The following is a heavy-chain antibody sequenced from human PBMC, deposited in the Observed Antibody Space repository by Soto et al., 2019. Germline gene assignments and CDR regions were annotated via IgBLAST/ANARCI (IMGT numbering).Heavy chain of an antibody. CDR3: ARALPMVRGVISYYFDF. CDR2: IYYTGST. D-gene: IGHD3-10*01. J-gene: IGHJ4*02. CDR1: GGSISSYY. Sequence: SETLSLTCTVSGGSISSYYWSWVRQPPGKGLEWIGYIYYTGSTNYNPSLKSRVTISVDTSKNQFSLKLSSVTAADTAVYYCARALPMVRGVISYYFDFWVQGTLVTVSS. V-gene: IGHV4-59*01.